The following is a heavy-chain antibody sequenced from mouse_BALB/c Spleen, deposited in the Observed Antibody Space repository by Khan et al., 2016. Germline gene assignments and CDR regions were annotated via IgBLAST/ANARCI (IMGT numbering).Heavy chain of an antibody. CDR2: IRSGGST. CDR3: ARIGDGYHYAMDY. V-gene: IGHV5-6-5*01. Sequence: EVELVESGGGLVKPGGSLKLSCAASGFTFSNYVMSWVRQTPEKRLEWVASIRSGGSTYYPDSVKGRFTISRDTARNNLYRQMSSLSSADTAMYYCARIGDGYHYAMDYWGQGTSVTVSS. CDR1: GFTFSNYV. J-gene: IGHJ4*01. D-gene: IGHD2-3*01.